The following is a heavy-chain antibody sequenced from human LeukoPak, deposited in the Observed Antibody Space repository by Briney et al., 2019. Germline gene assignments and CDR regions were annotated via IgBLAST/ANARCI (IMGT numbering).Heavy chain of an antibody. CDR2: IYYSGST. CDR3: ARKQWVMYYFDS. CDR1: GGSISSSSYY. Sequence: SETLSLTCTVSGGSISSSSYYWGWIRQPPGKGLEWIGSIYYSGSTYYNPSLKSRVTISVDTTKSQFSLKLSSVTAADTAIYYCARKQWVMYYFDSWGQGTLVTVSS. V-gene: IGHV4-39*01. D-gene: IGHD6-19*01. J-gene: IGHJ4*02.